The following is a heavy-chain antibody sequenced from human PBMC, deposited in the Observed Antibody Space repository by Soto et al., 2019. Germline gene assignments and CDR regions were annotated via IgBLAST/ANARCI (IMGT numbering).Heavy chain of an antibody. J-gene: IGHJ4*02. CDR2: INPTSGST. V-gene: IGHV1-46*01. Sequence: GASVKVSCKASGYSFTTYYMHWVRQAPGPGLEWMGTINPTSGSTSYAQKFQGRVTMTRDTSTSTVYMELSSLTSDDTAVYYCARDHYEKILTGYYNFDYWGLGTLVTVSS. D-gene: IGHD3-9*01. CDR1: GYSFTTYY. CDR3: ARDHYEKILTGYYNFDY.